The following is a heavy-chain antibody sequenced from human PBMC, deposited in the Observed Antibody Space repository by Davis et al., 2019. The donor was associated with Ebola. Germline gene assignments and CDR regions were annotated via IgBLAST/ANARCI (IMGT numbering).Heavy chain of an antibody. CDR1: GYDFTNYW. CDR2: IWPGDPDT. D-gene: IGHD3-10*01. V-gene: IGHV5-51*01. CDR3: ARRNYYGSGSNYFDF. Sequence: GESLKISCKTSGYDFTNYWIGWVRHMPGKGLEWMGIIWPGDPDTRYGPTFQDRFTISVDKSISTAFLQWYRLQALDSAMYYCARRNYYGSGSNYFDFWGQGTLVTVSS. J-gene: IGHJ4*02.